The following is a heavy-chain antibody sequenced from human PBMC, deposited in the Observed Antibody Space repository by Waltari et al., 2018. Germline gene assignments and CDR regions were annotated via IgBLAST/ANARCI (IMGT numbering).Heavy chain of an antibody. V-gene: IGHV3-23*01. Sequence: EVQLLESGGGLVQPGGSLRLSCSASGFPFKPFPMNWVRQGPGKGLEGFSGIFGGGETYYADSVKGRFSISRDNYRNTLYLQISSLRVEDTAVYYCAKDRVPDGIWDIDYLGQGTLVTVSS. CDR3: AKDRVPDGIWDIDY. D-gene: IGHD2-15*01. CDR1: GFPFKPFP. J-gene: IGHJ4*02. CDR2: IFGGGET.